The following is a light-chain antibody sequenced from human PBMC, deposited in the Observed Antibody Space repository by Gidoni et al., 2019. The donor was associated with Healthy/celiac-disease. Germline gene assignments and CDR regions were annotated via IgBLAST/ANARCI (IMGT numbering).Light chain of an antibody. CDR1: QSVSSY. Sequence: EIVLTQSPATLSLSPGERATLSCRASQSVSSYLAWYQQKPCQAPRLLIYDASNRATGIPARFSGSGSGTDFTLTISSLEPEDFAVYYCQQRAGTFGPGTKVDIK. CDR3: QQRAGT. CDR2: DAS. J-gene: IGKJ3*01. V-gene: IGKV3-11*01.